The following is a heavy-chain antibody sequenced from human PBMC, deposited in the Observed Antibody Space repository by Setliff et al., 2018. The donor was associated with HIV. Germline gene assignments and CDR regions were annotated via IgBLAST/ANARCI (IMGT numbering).Heavy chain of an antibody. D-gene: IGHD6-19*01. CDR3: ARIAVAGTAFDY. Sequence: ASETLSLTCTVSGGSISSHYWSWIRQPPGKGLEWIGEIYHSGSTNYNPSLKSRVTISVDKSKNQFSLKLSSVTAADTAVYYCARIAVAGTAFDYWGQGTLVTVSS. J-gene: IGHJ4*02. CDR2: IYHSGST. V-gene: IGHV4-59*11. CDR1: GGSISSHY.